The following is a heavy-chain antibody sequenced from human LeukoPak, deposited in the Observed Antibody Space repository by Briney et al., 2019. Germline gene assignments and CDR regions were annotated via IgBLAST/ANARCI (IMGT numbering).Heavy chain of an antibody. V-gene: IGHV3-21*01. CDR3: ARVGVVVTADDAFHI. J-gene: IGHJ3*02. D-gene: IGHD2-21*02. CDR1: GFTFSSYS. Sequence: PGGSLRLSCAASGFTFSSYSMNWVRQAPGKGLEWVSSISSSSSYIYYADSVKGRFTISRDNAKNSLYLQMNSLRAEDTAVYYCARVGVVVTADDAFHIWGQGTMVTVSS. CDR2: ISSSSSYI.